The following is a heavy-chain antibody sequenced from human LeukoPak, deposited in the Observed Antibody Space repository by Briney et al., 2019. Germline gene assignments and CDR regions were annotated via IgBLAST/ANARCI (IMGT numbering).Heavy chain of an antibody. CDR1: GGSIRNYY. D-gene: IGHD3-16*01. CDR3: ARVITVRGVIFDY. V-gene: IGHV4-59*01. CDR2: IYYSGST. Sequence: SETLSLTCTVSGGSIRNYYWTWIRQPPGKGLEWLGYIYYSGSTNYNPSLKSRVTISVDTSKNQFSLKLSSVTAADTAVYYCARVITVRGVIFDYWGQGTLVTVSS. J-gene: IGHJ4*02.